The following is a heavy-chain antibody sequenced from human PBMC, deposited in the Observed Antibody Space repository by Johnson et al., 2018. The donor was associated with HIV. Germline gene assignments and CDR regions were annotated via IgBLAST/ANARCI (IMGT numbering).Heavy chain of an antibody. V-gene: IGHV3-30*02. CDR1: GFTFSGYG. D-gene: IGHD3-3*01. Sequence: VQVVESGGGVVQPGWSLRLSCAVSGFTFSGYGMHWVRQTPGTGLEWVAFIRHDGNNKYYGESMKGRLIISRDNSKNMLYLEMQSLTTEDTAVYYCARGHTWPKSGFDFWGQGTIVTVSS. CDR3: ARGHTWPKSGFDF. J-gene: IGHJ3*01. CDR2: IRHDGNNK.